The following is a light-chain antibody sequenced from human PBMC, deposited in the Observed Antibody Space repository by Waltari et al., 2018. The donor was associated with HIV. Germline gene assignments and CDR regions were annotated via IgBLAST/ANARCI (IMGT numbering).Light chain of an antibody. Sequence: QSVLTQPASVSGSPGQSITISCTGTNSDIGAYDYVSWYQQHPGKAPKLLIYEVTIRSPGISYRFFGSKSGNTASMTISGLQAEDGAHYYCSSYAATTTIVFGGGTRLTVL. V-gene: IGLV2-14*01. CDR2: EVT. CDR3: SSYAATTTIV. J-gene: IGLJ3*02. CDR1: NSDIGAYDY.